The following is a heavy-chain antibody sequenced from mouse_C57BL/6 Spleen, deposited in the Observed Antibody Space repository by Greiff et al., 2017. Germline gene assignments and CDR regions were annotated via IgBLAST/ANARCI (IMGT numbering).Heavy chain of an antibody. J-gene: IGHJ1*03. CDR2: IYPRDGST. Sequence: VQLVESGPELVKPGASVKLSCKASGYTFTSYDINWVKQRPGQGLEWIGWIYPRDGSTKYNEKFKGKATLTVDTSSSTAYMELHSLTSEDSAVYFCASGERNFDVWGTGTTVTVSS. CDR1: GYTFTSYD. V-gene: IGHV1-85*01. CDR3: ASGERNFDV.